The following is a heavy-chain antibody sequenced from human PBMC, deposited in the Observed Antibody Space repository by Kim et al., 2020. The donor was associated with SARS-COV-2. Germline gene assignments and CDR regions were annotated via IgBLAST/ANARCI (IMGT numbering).Heavy chain of an antibody. CDR1: GFTFSSYG. V-gene: IGHV3-30*18. J-gene: IGHJ1*01. CDR3: TKDRVTDIWCGYLGC. D-gene: IGHD3-3*01. Sequence: GGSLRLSCAASGFTFSSYGMHWVRQAPGKGLEWVAVISSDGSNKYYADSVKGRFTISRDNSKNTLYLQMNSLRAEDTAVYYCTKDRVTDIWCGYLGCWG. CDR2: ISSDGSNK.